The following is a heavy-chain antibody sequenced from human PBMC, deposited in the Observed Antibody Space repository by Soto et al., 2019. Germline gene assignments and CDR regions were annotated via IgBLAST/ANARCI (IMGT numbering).Heavy chain of an antibody. CDR3: AIGTRSSWSCDF. D-gene: IGHD6-13*01. CDR2: IIPLTVAP. V-gene: IGHV1-69*01. CDR1: GGTFSDYA. J-gene: IGHJ4*02. Sequence: QVPVVQSGAEVKKPGSSVKVSCKASGGTFSDYAIIWVRQDPGQGLVWMGGIIPLTVAPVYSQTFQGRLTISADEVTSVAYMELSTLRSDDTAVYYCAIGTRSSWSCDFWGQGTLVTVSS.